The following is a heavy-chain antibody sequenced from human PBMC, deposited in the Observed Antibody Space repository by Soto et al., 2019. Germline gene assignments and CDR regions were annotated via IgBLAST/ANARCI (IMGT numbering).Heavy chain of an antibody. CDR1: GYTFTRYG. D-gene: IGHD2-8*01. CDR3: AKNGQPPYYYYGMDV. CDR2: ISGDNGDT. Sequence: QGQLVQSGAEVKKPGASVKVSCKASGYTFTRYGISWVRQAPGQGLEWMGWISGDNGDTNYAQKFQGRVTLTIDTSTSTAYMELRSLTSNDTAVYYCAKNGQPPYYYYGMDVWGQGTTVTVSS. J-gene: IGHJ6*02. V-gene: IGHV1-18*01.